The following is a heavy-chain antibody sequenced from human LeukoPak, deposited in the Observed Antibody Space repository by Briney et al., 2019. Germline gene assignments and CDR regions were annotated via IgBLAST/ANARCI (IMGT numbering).Heavy chain of an antibody. Sequence: PSQTLSLTCSVSGGSISSSNYYWSWIRQPAGKGLEWIGRIYTSESTDYNPSLKSRVTISVDTSRNQFSLKLSSVTAADTAVYYCARGPGREEDWFDPWGQGTLVTVSS. D-gene: IGHD3-10*01. J-gene: IGHJ5*02. CDR1: GGSISSSNYY. V-gene: IGHV4-61*02. CDR3: ARGPGREEDWFDP. CDR2: IYTSEST.